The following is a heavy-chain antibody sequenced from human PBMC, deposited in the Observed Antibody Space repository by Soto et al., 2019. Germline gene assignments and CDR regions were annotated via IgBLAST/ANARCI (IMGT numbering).Heavy chain of an antibody. CDR1: GYTFTHYY. CDR2: INPGGGYT. Sequence: ASVKVSCKTSGYTFTHYYMHWVRLAPGQGLEWMGVINPGGGYTTYAQKFQGRVTMTRDTSTSTVYMELSSLKSEDTAVYYCGREYFDSRGTPPGDWGQGTRVT. CDR3: GREYFDSRGTPPGD. V-gene: IGHV1-46*01. J-gene: IGHJ4*02. D-gene: IGHD3-22*01.